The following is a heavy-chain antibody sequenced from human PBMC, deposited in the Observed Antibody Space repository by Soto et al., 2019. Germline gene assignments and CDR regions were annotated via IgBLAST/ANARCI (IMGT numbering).Heavy chain of an antibody. CDR2: IYYSGST. Sequence: QVQLQESGPGLVKPSQTLSLTCTVSGGSISSGGYYWSWIRQHPWKGLEWIGDIYYSGSTYYNPSLKSRVTISVDTSKNQFSLKLSSVTAADTAVYYCARVPLEITGVAFDIWGQGTMVTVSS. D-gene: IGHD1-20*01. CDR3: ARVPLEITGVAFDI. V-gene: IGHV4-31*03. CDR1: GGSISSGGYY. J-gene: IGHJ3*02.